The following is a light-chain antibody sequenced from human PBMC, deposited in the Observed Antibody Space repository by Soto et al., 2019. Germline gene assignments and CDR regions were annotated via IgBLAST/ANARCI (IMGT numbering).Light chain of an antibody. CDR2: DNN. V-gene: IGLV1-51*01. J-gene: IGLJ1*01. CDR3: GTWDTSLSAYV. Sequence: QSVLTQPPSGLGAPGRKVTTPCSGTASNIGFNFVSCNQHLPGTAPKLPSYDNNKRPPGISDRFSGSKSGTSATLDIAGLQTGDEADYYCGTWDTSLSAYVFGPGTKVTVL. CDR1: ASNIGFNF.